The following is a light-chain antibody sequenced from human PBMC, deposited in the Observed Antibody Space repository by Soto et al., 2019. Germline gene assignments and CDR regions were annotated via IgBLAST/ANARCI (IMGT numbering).Light chain of an antibody. V-gene: IGKV3-20*01. CDR1: QWFSGKN. Sequence: ESVLTQSPATLSLSPGERVSLSCGASQWFSGKNLAWYQQKPGQPPRLLIYSSSVRASGVPDRFRGSGSGTDFTLTITRLEPEDFAVYYCQQYGTWITFGQGTRLETK. CDR3: QQYGTWIT. CDR2: SSS. J-gene: IGKJ5*01.